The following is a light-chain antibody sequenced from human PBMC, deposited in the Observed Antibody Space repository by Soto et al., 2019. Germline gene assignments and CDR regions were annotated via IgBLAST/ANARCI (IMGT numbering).Light chain of an antibody. CDR3: QQYHVWPKWT. J-gene: IGKJ1*01. CDR2: GAS. Sequence: EIVMTQSPATLSVSPGEGATVSCRASQSVSSHLAWYQHKPGQAPRLLIHGASTRASGVPPRFSGSGSGTDFSLTISSLQSEDYAVYFCQQYHVWPKWTFGQGTKVDIK. V-gene: IGKV3D-15*01. CDR1: QSVSSH.